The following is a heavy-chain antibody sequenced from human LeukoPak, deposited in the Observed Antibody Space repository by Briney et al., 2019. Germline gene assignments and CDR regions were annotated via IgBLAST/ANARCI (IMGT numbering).Heavy chain of an antibody. Sequence: GASVKVSCKASGYTFTGYYMHWVRQAPGQGLEWMGWINPNSGGTNYAQKFQGRVTMTRDTSISTAYMELSRLRSDDTAVYYCARGGRIMITFGGVIGDYFDYWGQGTLVTVSS. J-gene: IGHJ4*02. D-gene: IGHD3-16*02. V-gene: IGHV1-2*02. CDR2: INPNSGGT. CDR1: GYTFTGYY. CDR3: ARGGRIMITFGGVIGDYFDY.